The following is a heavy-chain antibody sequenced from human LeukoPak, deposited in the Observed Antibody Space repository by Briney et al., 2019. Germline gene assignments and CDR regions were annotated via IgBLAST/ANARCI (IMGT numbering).Heavy chain of an antibody. CDR3: AKASENYCTNGVCYTSYYFDY. Sequence: GESLRLSCAASGFTFSSYAMSWVRQAPGKGLEWVSAISGSGGSTYYADSVKGRFTISRDNSKNTLYLQMNSLRAEDTAVYYCAKASENYCTNGVCYTSYYFDYWGQGTLVTVSS. CDR1: GFTFSSYA. D-gene: IGHD2-8*01. J-gene: IGHJ4*02. V-gene: IGHV3-23*01. CDR2: ISGSGGST.